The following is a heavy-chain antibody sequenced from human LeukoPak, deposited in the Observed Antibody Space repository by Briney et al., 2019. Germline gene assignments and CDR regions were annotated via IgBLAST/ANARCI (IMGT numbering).Heavy chain of an antibody. V-gene: IGHV4-34*01. D-gene: IGHD3-3*01. CDR1: GGSFSGYY. CDR2: INHSGST. J-gene: IGHJ3*02. CDR3: ARLRFLERLGNQQPAFDI. Sequence: SETLSLTCAVYGGSFSGYYWSWIRQPPGKGLEWIGEINHSGSTNYNPSLKSRVTISVDTSKNQFSLKLSSVTAADTAVYYCARLRFLERLGNQQPAFDIWGQGTMVTVSS.